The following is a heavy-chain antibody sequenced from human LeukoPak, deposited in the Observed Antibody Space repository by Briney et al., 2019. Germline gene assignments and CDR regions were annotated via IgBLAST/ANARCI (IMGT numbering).Heavy chain of an antibody. Sequence: GGSLRLSCAAAGVTFSSDSMSWVREAPGKGLEWGSYISRSSSTTYYADSVKGRFTISRDSAKNSLYLQMNSLRDEDTAVYYCARIPPSYADYYFDYWGQGALVTVSS. CDR2: ISRSSSTT. CDR3: ARIPPSYADYYFDY. V-gene: IGHV3-48*02. J-gene: IGHJ4*02. D-gene: IGHD4-17*01. CDR1: GVTFSSDS.